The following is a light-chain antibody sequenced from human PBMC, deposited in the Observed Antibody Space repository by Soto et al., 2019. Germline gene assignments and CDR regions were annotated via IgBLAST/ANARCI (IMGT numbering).Light chain of an antibody. CDR1: SSYVGGYNY. CDR3: SSYTSSSRSVV. J-gene: IGLJ2*01. Sequence: QSALTQPASVSGSPGQSITISCTGTSSYVGGYNYVSWYQQHPGKAPKLMIYDVSYRPSGVSNRFSGSKSGNTASLTISGLQAEDEADYYCSSYTSSSRSVVFGGGTKLTVL. V-gene: IGLV2-14*01. CDR2: DVS.